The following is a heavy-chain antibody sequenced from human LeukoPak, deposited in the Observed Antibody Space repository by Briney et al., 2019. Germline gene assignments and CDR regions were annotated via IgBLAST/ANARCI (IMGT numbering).Heavy chain of an antibody. CDR1: GFTFSSYW. V-gene: IGHV3-74*01. CDR2: INGDGSST. Sequence: GGSLRLSCAASGFTFSSYWMHWVRHAPGKWLVWVSRINGDGSSTTYADTVKGRFTISRDNAKSTLYLQMNSLRAEDTAMYYCARALTTSATVTTGYWSQGTLVTVSS. J-gene: IGHJ4*02. D-gene: IGHD4-17*01. CDR3: ARALTTSATVTTGY.